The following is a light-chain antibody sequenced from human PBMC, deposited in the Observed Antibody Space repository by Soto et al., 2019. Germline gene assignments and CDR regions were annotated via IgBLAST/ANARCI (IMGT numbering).Light chain of an antibody. CDR3: QHDKSYS. CDR1: QSISNG. CDR2: HAA. Sequence: DIQMTQSPSTLPASVGDRVTITCRASQSISNGLAWYQQKPGTAPKVLSYHAANLQSGVPSRFSGSGSGTEFTLTSSRLQPDDFATYYCQHDKSYSFGQGTKVEIK. V-gene: IGKV1-5*01. J-gene: IGKJ1*01.